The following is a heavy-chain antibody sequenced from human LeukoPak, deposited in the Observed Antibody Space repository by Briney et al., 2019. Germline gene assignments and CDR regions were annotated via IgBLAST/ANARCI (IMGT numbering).Heavy chain of an antibody. J-gene: IGHJ4*02. CDR2: IKSKTHGGTT. V-gene: IGHV3-15*01. Sequence: GGSLRLSCEASGFTFSSYWMSWVRQAPGKGLEWVGRIKSKTHGGTTDYAAPVKGRFSISRDDSKNTVFLQMNSLQSEDSAVYYCTTVVIAVTGYDYWGQGTLVTVSS. CDR3: TTVVIAVTGYDY. D-gene: IGHD6-19*01. CDR1: GFTFSSYW.